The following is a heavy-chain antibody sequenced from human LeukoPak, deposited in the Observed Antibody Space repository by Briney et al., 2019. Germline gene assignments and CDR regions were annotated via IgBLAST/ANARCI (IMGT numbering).Heavy chain of an antibody. Sequence: SETLSLTCAVYGGSFSGYYWSWIRQPPGKGLEWIGEINHSGSTNYNPSLKSRVTISVDTSKNQFSLKLSSVTAADTAVYYCARRVLWFGEPYDYWGQGTLVTVSS. D-gene: IGHD3-10*01. CDR2: INHSGST. V-gene: IGHV4-34*01. CDR1: GGSFSGYY. CDR3: ARRVLWFGEPYDY. J-gene: IGHJ4*02.